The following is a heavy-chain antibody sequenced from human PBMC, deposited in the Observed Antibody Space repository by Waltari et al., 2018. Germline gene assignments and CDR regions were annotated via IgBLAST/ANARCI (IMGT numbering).Heavy chain of an antibody. D-gene: IGHD6-6*01. CDR2: ISSSGSTI. J-gene: IGHJ5*02. CDR1: GFTFSSYE. V-gene: IGHV3-48*03. Sequence: AASGFTFSSYEMNWVRQAPGKGLEWVSYISSSGSTIYYADSVKGRFTISRDNARNSLYLQMNSLRAEDTAVYYCARGGSLYSSSSEWFDPWGQGTLVTVSS. CDR3: ARGGSLYSSSSEWFDP.